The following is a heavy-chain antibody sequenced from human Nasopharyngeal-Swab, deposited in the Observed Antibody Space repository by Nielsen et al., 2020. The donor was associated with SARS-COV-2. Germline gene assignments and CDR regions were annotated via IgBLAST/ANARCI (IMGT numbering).Heavy chain of an antibody. CDR2: INWNSGSP. Sequence: SLKISCTASGFTFDHYAMNWVRQAPGKGLEWVSGINWNSGSPGYADSVKGRFTISRDNAKNTLYLQMNSLRPEDTALYYCAKGGRIAMIEDFWGQGTMVTVSS. V-gene: IGHV3-9*01. D-gene: IGHD3-22*01. J-gene: IGHJ3*01. CDR1: GFTFDHYA. CDR3: AKGGRIAMIEDF.